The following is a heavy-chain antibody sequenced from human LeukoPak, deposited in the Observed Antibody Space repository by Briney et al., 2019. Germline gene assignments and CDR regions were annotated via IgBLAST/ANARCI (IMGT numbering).Heavy chain of an antibody. CDR3: ARALLTAMVRGVNDY. CDR2: INPNSGGT. J-gene: IGHJ4*02. V-gene: IGHV1-2*02. Sequence: ASVKVSCKASGYTFTSYAMNWVRQAPGQGLEWMGWINPNSGGTNYAQKFQGRVTMTRDTSISTAYMDLNSLRSDDTAVYYCARALLTAMVRGVNDYWGQGTLVTVSS. CDR1: GYTFTSYA. D-gene: IGHD3-10*01.